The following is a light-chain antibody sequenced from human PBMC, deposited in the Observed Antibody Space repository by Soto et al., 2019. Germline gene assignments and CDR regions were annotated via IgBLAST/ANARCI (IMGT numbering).Light chain of an antibody. CDR1: QNINKN. J-gene: IGKJ2*01. CDR2: EAS. V-gene: IGKV1-39*01. CDR3: QQSSQTPST. Sequence: DIQMTQSPSSLSASVGDSVTISCRASQNINKNLNWYQQKSGKAPSLLIYEASTFQSGVPSRFSGSGSGTDFTLAITNLQPEDFATYYCQQSSQTPSTFGQGTQLEI.